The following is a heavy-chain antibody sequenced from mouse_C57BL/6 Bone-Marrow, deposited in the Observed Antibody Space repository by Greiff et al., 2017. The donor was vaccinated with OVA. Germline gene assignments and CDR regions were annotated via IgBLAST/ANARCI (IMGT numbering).Heavy chain of an antibody. J-gene: IGHJ1*03. CDR3: ARGGGYFDV. V-gene: IGHV3-1*01. CDR2: ISYSGST. Sequence: DVQLQESGPGMVKPSQSLSLTCTVTGYSITSGYDWHWIRHFPGNKLEWMGYISYSGSTNYNPSLKSRISITHDTSKTHFFLKLNSVTTEDTATYYCARGGGYFDVWGTGTTVTVSS. CDR1: GYSITSGYD.